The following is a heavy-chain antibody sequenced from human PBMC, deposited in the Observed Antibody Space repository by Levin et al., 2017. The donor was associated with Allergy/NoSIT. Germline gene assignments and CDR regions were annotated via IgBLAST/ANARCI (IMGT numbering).Heavy chain of an antibody. V-gene: IGHV1-69*13. CDR1: GGTFSSYA. CDR3: ARKDTSSGLDAFDI. CDR2: IIPIFGTA. D-gene: IGHD3-22*01. J-gene: IGHJ3*02. Sequence: SVKVSCKASGGTFSSYAISWVRQAPGQGLEWMGGIIPIFGTANYAQKFQGRVTITADESTSTTYMELSSLRSEDTAVYYCARKDTSSGLDAFDIWGQGTMVTVSS.